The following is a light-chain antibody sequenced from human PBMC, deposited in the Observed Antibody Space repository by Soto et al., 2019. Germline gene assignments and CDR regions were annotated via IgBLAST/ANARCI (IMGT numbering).Light chain of an antibody. CDR3: SSYTSSSTVM. CDR1: SSDVGGYNY. V-gene: IGLV2-14*01. CDR2: DVS. Sequence: QSALTQPASESGSPGQSITISCTGTSSDVGGYNYVSWYQQYPGKAPKLMIYDVSNRPSGVSDRFSGSKSGNTASLSISGLQAEDEADYYCSSYTSSSTVMLGGGTKLTVL. J-gene: IGLJ2*01.